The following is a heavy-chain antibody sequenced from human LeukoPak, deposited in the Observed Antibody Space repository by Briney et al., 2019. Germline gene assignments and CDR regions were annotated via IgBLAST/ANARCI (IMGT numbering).Heavy chain of an antibody. CDR2: ISYNGNT. V-gene: IGHV4-31*03. D-gene: IGHD3-10*01. CDR3: VRNFDSYNAFDI. Sequence: SETLSLTCTVSGGSISSGAYYWSWIRQRPGKGLEWIGYISYNGNTYYNPSLKSRLTISGDMSENQFSLKLTSVTAADTAVYFCVRNFDSYNAFDIWGQGTMVTVSS. J-gene: IGHJ3*02. CDR1: GGSISSGAYY.